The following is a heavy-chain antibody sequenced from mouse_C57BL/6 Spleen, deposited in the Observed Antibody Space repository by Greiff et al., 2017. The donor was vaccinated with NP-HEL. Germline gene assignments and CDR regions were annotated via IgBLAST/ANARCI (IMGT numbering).Heavy chain of an antibody. V-gene: IGHV4-1*01. J-gene: IGHJ4*01. CDR2: INPDSSTI. Sequence: EVKLLESGGGLVQPGGSLKLSCAASGIDFSRYWMSWVRRAPGKGLEWIGEINPDSSTINYAPSLKDKFIISRDNAKNTLYLQMSKVRSEDTALYYCAYYYGSSWAMDYWGQGTSVTVSS. CDR3: AYYYGSSWAMDY. D-gene: IGHD1-1*01. CDR1: GIDFSRYW.